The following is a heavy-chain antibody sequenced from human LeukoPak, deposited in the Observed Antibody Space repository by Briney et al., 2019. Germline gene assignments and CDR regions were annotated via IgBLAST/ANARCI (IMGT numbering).Heavy chain of an antibody. CDR1: GGSFSGYY. J-gene: IGHJ4*02. CDR3: ARSSGDCSGGSCYLSALDY. CDR2: INHSGST. Sequence: NPSETLSLTCAVYGGSFSGYYWSWIRQPPGKGLEWIGEINHSGSTNYNPSLKSRVTISVDTSKNQFSLKLSSATAADTAVYYCARSSGDCSGGSCYLSALDYWGQGTLVTVSS. V-gene: IGHV4-34*01. D-gene: IGHD2-15*01.